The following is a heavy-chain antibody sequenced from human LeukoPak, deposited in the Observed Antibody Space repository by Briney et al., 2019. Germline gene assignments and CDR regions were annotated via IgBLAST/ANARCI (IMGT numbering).Heavy chain of an antibody. Sequence: GGSLRLSCAASGFTFSSYSMNWVRQAPGKGLEWVSSISSSSSYIYYADSVKGRFTISRDNAKNSLYLQMNSLRAEDTAVYYCARVASSSWYVDYWGQGTLVTVSS. CDR2: ISSSSSYI. V-gene: IGHV3-21*01. CDR3: ARVASSSWYVDY. D-gene: IGHD6-13*01. J-gene: IGHJ4*02. CDR1: GFTFSSYS.